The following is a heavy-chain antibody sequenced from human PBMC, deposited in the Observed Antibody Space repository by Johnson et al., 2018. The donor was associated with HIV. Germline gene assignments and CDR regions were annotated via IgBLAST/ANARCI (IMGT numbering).Heavy chain of an antibody. CDR3: ARDDAFDI. Sequence: VLLVESGGGLVQPGGSLRLSCAASGFTVSSNYMSWVRQAPGKGLEWVTVLYSGGSTTYYPDSVKGRFTISRDNSKNTLYLHMNSLRPEDTAVYYCARDDAFDIWGQGTMVTVSS. CDR2: LYSGGSTT. J-gene: IGHJ3*02. CDR1: GFTVSSNY. V-gene: IGHV3-66*02.